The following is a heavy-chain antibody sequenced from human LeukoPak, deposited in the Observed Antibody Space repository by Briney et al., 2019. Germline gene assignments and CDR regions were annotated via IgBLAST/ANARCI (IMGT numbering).Heavy chain of an antibody. CDR1: GFTFSTYS. Sequence: GGSLRLSCAVSGFTFSTYSIHWVRQAPGKGLEWVTVISADGRIQYYADSVKGRFTISRDNSKNTLYLQMNSLRAEDTAVYYCAKDQDGDYFDYWGQGTLVTVSP. V-gene: IGHV3-30*18. CDR3: AKDQDGDYFDY. J-gene: IGHJ4*02. CDR2: ISADGRIQ. D-gene: IGHD2-8*01.